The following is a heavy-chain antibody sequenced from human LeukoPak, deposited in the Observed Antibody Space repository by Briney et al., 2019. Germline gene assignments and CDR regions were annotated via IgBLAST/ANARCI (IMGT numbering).Heavy chain of an antibody. CDR3: ARVGYYGACVV. V-gene: IGHV4-59*08. CDR2: IYYSGST. Sequence: SETLSLTCTVSGGSISSYDSTWIRQPPGKGLEWIGYIYYSGSTNYNPSLKSRVTISVDTSKNQFSLKLSSVTAADTAVYYCARVGYYGACVVWCQGTMVTVSS. CDR1: GGSISSYD. D-gene: IGHD3-22*01. J-gene: IGHJ3*01.